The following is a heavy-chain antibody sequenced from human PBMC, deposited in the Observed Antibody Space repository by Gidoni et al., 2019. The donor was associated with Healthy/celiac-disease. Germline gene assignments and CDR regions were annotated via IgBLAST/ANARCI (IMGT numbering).Heavy chain of an antibody. CDR2: ISDDRSNK. J-gene: IGHJ5*02. CDR3: ASTSVVVAAP. V-gene: IGHV3-30-3*01. CDR1: GFTFSSYA. Sequence: QVQLVESGGGVVQPGRSLRLYCAASGFTFSSYAMHWLRQGPGRGLEWVAVISDDRSNKYYAHCVKGRFTISRDNYKNTLYLQMNSLGAEDTAVYYCASTSVVVAAPWGQGTLVTVSS. D-gene: IGHD2-15*01.